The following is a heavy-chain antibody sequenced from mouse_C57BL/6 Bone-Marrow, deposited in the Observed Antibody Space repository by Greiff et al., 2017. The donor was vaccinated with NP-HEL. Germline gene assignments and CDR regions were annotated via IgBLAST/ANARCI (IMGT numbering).Heavy chain of an antibody. Sequence: VQVVESGPGLVAPSQSLSITCTVSGFSLTSYAISWVRQPPGKGLEWLGVIWTGGGTNYTSALKSRLSISKDNSKSQVFLKMNSLQTDDTARYYCARNTDYGSSYGYFDYWGQGTTLTVSS. J-gene: IGHJ2*01. V-gene: IGHV2-9-1*01. CDR1: GFSLTSYA. CDR2: IWTGGGT. CDR3: ARNTDYGSSYGYFDY. D-gene: IGHD1-1*01.